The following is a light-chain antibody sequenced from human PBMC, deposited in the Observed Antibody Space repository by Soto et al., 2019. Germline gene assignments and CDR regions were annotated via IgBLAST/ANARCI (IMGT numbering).Light chain of an antibody. CDR2: GAS. J-gene: IGKJ4*01. Sequence: EIAMTQSPATLSVAPGERATLSCRASQSVNSNLAWYQQKPGQTPRLLIYGASTRATGIPAGFSGSGSGTEFTVTISSLQSEDFAVYYCQLYNNWPLTFGGGTKVEIK. CDR3: QLYNNWPLT. V-gene: IGKV3-15*01. CDR1: QSVNSN.